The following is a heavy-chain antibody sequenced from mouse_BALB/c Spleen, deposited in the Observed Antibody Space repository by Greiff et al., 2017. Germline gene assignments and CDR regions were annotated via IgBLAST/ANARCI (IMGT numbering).Heavy chain of an antibody. V-gene: IGHV5-6-3*01. CDR2: INSNGGST. Sequence: DVHLVESGGGLVQPGGSLKLSCAASGFTFSSYGMSWVRQTPDKRLELVATINSNGGSTYYPDSVKGRFTISRDNAKNTLYLQMSSLKSEDTAMYYCARKSTMITTFAYWGQGTLVTVSA. D-gene: IGHD2-4*01. CDR3: ARKSTMITTFAY. CDR1: GFTFSSYG. J-gene: IGHJ3*01.